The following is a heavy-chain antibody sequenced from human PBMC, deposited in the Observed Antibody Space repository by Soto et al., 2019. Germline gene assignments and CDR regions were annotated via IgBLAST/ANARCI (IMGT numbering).Heavy chain of an antibody. Sequence: QVQLVESGGGVVQPGRSLRLSCAASGFTFSSYAMHWVRQAPGKGLEWVAVISYDGSNKYYADSVKGRFTISRDNSKNTLYLQMTSLRAEDTAVYYCAREGIAARRGWFDPWGQGTLVTVSS. CDR1: GFTFSSYA. V-gene: IGHV3-30-3*01. CDR3: AREGIAARRGWFDP. CDR2: ISYDGSNK. D-gene: IGHD6-6*01. J-gene: IGHJ5*02.